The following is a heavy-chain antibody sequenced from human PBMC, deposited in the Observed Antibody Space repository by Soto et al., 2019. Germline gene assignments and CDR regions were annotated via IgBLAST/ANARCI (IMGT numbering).Heavy chain of an antibody. CDR2: MNPIIGKA. CDR1: GYTFTSYD. J-gene: IGHJ4*02. D-gene: IGHD1-26*01. CDR3: ARVPGAMGPFDY. V-gene: IGHV1-8*01. Sequence: ASVKVSCKASGYTFTSYDINWVRQAPGQGLEWMGWMNPIIGKANYAQKFQGRVTITTDTSTSTAYMELSSLRSEDTAVYYCARVPGAMGPFDYWGQG.